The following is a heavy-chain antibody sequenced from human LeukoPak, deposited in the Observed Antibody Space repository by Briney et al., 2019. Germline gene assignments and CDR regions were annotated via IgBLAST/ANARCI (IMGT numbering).Heavy chain of an antibody. D-gene: IGHD6-13*01. CDR3: AKETPGYSSSWPFFDY. CDR2: ISSSSSYI. V-gene: IGHV3-21*01. Sequence: PGGSLRLSCVASGFTFSNYDMNWVRQAPGKGLEWVSFISSSSSYIYYADSVKGRFTISRDNSKNTLYLQMNSLRAEDTAVYYCAKETPGYSSSWPFFDYWGQGTLVTVSS. CDR1: GFTFSNYD. J-gene: IGHJ4*02.